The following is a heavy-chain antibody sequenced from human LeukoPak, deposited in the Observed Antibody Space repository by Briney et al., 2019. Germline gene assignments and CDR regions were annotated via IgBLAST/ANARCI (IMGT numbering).Heavy chain of an antibody. V-gene: IGHV3-9*01. Sequence: PGRSLRLSCAASGFTFDDYAMHWVRQAPGKGLEWVSGISWNSGSIGYADSVKGRFTISRDNAKNSLYLQMNSLRAEDTALYHCAKDRVPGDPWAYFDLWGRGTLVTVSS. D-gene: IGHD7-27*01. CDR2: ISWNSGSI. CDR1: GFTFDDYA. CDR3: AKDRVPGDPWAYFDL. J-gene: IGHJ2*01.